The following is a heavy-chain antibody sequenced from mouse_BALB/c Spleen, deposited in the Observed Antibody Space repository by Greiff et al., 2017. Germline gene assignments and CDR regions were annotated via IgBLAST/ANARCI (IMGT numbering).Heavy chain of an antibody. CDR2: INPSNGGT. CDR3: ARGKDAMDY. V-gene: IGHV1S81*02. CDR1: GYTFTSYY. Sequence: QVQLQQSGAELVKPGASVKLSCKASGYTFTSYYMYWVKQRPGQGLEWIGEINPSNGGTNFNEKFKSKATLTVDKSSSTAYMQLSSPTSEDSAVYYCARGKDAMDYWGQGTSVTVSS. J-gene: IGHJ4*01.